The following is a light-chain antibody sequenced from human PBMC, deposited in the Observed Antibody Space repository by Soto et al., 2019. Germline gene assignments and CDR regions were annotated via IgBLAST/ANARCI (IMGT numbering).Light chain of an antibody. CDR1: KLGDKY. CDR2: QDS. Sequence: SYELTQPPSVSVSPGQTASITCSGDKLGDKYVCWYQQKSGQSPVLVIYQDSTRPSGIPERFSGSNSGNTATLTISGTQAMDEADYHCQVWDTSVVFGGGTKLTVL. CDR3: QVWDTSVV. V-gene: IGLV3-1*01. J-gene: IGLJ3*02.